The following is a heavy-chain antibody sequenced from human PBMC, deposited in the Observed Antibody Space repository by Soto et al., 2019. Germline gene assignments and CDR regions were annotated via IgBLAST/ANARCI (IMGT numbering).Heavy chain of an antibody. CDR2: IIPIFGSA. J-gene: IGHJ4*01. V-gene: IGHV1-69*13. Sequence: SVKVSCKASGGTFSNYAITWVRQAPGQGLEWLGRIIPIFGSANFAQKFQGRVTLTADESTTTAYMELSSLRSDDTAVYYCARDYYASGTYPRFDSWGRGTLVTVSS. CDR1: GGTFSNYA. D-gene: IGHD3-10*01. CDR3: ARDYYASGTYPRFDS.